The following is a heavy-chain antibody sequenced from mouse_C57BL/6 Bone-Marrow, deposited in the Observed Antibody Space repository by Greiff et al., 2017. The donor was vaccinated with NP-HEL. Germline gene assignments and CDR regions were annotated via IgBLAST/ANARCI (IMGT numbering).Heavy chain of an antibody. CDR1: GYTFTSYW. J-gene: IGHJ2*01. V-gene: IGHV1-59*01. CDR3: ARTPPDY. Sequence: QVQLQQPGAELVRPGTSVKLSCKASGYTFTSYWMHWVKQRPGQGLEWIGVIDPSDSYTNYNQKFKGKATLTVDTSSSTAYMQLSSLTSEDSAVYYCARTPPDYWGQGTTLTVSS. CDR2: IDPSDSYT.